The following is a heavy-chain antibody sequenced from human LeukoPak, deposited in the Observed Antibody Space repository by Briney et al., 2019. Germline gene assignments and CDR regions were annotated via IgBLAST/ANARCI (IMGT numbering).Heavy chain of an antibody. V-gene: IGHV4-34*01. Sequence: PSETLSLTCAVYVESFRVYYWSWIRQSPGRGLEWIGEINHSGDTNYNSSVKRRVTISVDTSKNQFSLKVRSLTAPYTAVYYCARGPTISETGYFDYWGQGTLVTVSS. D-gene: IGHD1-1*01. CDR3: ARGPTISETGYFDY. CDR1: VESFRVYY. J-gene: IGHJ4*03. CDR2: INHSGDT.